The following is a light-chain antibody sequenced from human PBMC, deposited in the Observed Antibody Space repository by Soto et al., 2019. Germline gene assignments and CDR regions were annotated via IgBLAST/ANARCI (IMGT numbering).Light chain of an antibody. CDR1: SSDVGGHNY. CDR2: DVS. J-gene: IGLJ2*01. Sequence: QSVLTQPPSASGSPGQSVTISCTGTSSDVGGHNYVSWYQQHPGKAPKLMIYDVSKRPSGVPDRFSGSKSGNSASLTVSGLQAEDEADYYCSSYAGSNNLLFGGGTKVTVL. CDR3: SSYAGSNNLL. V-gene: IGLV2-8*01.